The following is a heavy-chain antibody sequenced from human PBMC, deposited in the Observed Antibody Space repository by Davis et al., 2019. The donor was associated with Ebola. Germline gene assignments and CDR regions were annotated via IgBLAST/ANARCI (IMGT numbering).Heavy chain of an antibody. Sequence: AASVKVSCKASGYTFTSYGISWVRQAPGQGLEWMGWINPHNGNTNYAQNVQGRVTMTTDTSTSTADMEVGSLRSDETAVYYCARAQFPTTSDHWGQGTLVTVSS. V-gene: IGHV1-18*04. CDR2: INPHNGNT. CDR1: GYTFTSYG. J-gene: IGHJ4*02. D-gene: IGHD1-1*01. CDR3: ARAQFPTTSDH.